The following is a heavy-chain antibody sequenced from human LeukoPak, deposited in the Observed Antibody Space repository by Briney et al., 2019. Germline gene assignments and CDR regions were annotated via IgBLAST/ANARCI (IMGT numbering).Heavy chain of an antibody. Sequence: GGSLRLSCAASGFTVSSNYMSWVRQAPGKVLEWVSVIYSGGSTYCADSVKGRFTISRDNSKNTLYLQMNSLRAEDTAVYYCARGLKYSSGWYYFDYWGQGTLATVSS. V-gene: IGHV3-53*01. CDR3: ARGLKYSSGWYYFDY. D-gene: IGHD6-19*01. J-gene: IGHJ4*02. CDR2: IYSGGST. CDR1: GFTVSSNY.